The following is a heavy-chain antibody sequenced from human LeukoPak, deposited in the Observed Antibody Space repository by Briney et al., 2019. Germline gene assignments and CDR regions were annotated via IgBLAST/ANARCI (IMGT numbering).Heavy chain of an antibody. CDR3: AKAVRRFGATEFDY. D-gene: IGHD3-10*01. CDR1: GFTFNSYA. Sequence: GGSLRLSCAASGFTFNSYAMSWVRQAPGEGLEWASTITGSSSNTYYADYVKGRFTISRDNSKNTLYVQMNSLRAEDTAVYYCAKAVRRFGATEFDYWAREPWSPSPQ. V-gene: IGHV3-23*01. CDR2: ITGSSSNT. J-gene: IGHJ4*02.